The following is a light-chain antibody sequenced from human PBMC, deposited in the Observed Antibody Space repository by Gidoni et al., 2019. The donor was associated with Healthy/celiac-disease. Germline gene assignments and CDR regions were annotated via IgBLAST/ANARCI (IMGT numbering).Light chain of an antibody. CDR3: AAWDDSLNGLVV. CDR1: SSNIGSNP. Sequence: QSVLTQSPSASGTPGQRVTISCSGSSSNIGSNPVNWYQHLPGTAPKLLIYSNNQRPSGVPDRFSGSKSGTSASLAIGGLQSEDEADYYCAAWDDSLNGLVVFGGGTKLTVL. CDR2: SNN. J-gene: IGLJ2*01. V-gene: IGLV1-44*01.